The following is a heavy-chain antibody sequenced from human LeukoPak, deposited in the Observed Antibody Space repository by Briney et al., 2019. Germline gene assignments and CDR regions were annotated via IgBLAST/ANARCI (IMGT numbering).Heavy chain of an antibody. D-gene: IGHD1-20*01. CDR3: AGTSITGPLYFDY. Sequence: SETLSLTCTVSGGSISSYYWSWIRQPPGKGLEWIGYIHYSGSTNYNPSLKSRVTMSVDTSKNQFSLKLSSVTAADTAVYSSAGTSITGPLYFDYWGQGTLVTVS. V-gene: IGHV4-59*01. CDR1: GGSISSYY. J-gene: IGHJ4*02. CDR2: IHYSGST.